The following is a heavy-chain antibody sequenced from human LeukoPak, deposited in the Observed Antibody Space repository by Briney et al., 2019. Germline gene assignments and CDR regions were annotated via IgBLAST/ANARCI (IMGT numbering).Heavy chain of an antibody. D-gene: IGHD6-13*01. Sequence: ASVKVSCKASGYTFTGYYMHWVRQAPGQGLEWMGWISAYNGNTNYAQKLQGRVTMTTDTSTSTAYMELRSLRSDDTAVYYCAVSGGSSSWYSVLTFDYWGQGTLVTVSS. CDR2: ISAYNGNT. CDR1: GYTFTGYY. CDR3: AVSGGSSSWYSVLTFDY. J-gene: IGHJ4*02. V-gene: IGHV1-18*04.